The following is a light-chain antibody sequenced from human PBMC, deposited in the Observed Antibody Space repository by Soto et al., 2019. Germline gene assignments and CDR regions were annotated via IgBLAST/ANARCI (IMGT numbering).Light chain of an antibody. J-gene: IGLJ1*01. V-gene: IGLV2-14*01. Sequence: QSVLTQPASGSGSPGQSITISCTGTSSDVGGYNYVSWYQQHPGKAPKLMIYEVSNRPSGVSNRFSGSKSGNTASLTISGLQAEDEADYYCSSYTSSSTLVYVFGTGTKVTVL. CDR3: SSYTSSSTLVYV. CDR1: SSDVGGYNY. CDR2: EVS.